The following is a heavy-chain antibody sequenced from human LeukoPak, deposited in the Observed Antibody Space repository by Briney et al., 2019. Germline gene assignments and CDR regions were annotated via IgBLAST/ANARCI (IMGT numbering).Heavy chain of an antibody. CDR2: IYSGGST. CDR3: ARGFGNYDSSGYYGDFDY. J-gene: IGHJ4*02. V-gene: IGHV3-53*01. D-gene: IGHD3-22*01. Sequence: GGSLRLSCAASGFTVSSNYMSWVRQAPGKGLEWVSVIYSGGSTYYADSVKGRSTISRDNSKNTLYLQMNSLRAEDTAVYYCARGFGNYDSSGYYGDFDYWGQGTLVTVSS. CDR1: GFTVSSNY.